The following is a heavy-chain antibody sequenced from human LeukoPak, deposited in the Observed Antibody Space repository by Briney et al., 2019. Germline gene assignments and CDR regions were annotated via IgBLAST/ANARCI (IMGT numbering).Heavy chain of an antibody. J-gene: IGHJ6*02. CDR3: ARRLSFVDMDV. V-gene: IGHV1-8*01. CDR1: GYTFTSYD. D-gene: IGHD2-21*01. CDR2: MNPNSGNT. Sequence: ASVKVSCKASGYTFTSYDINWVRQATGQGLEWMGWMNPNSGNTGYAQKFQDRVTMTRNTSISTAYMELSSLRSQDTAVYYCARRLSFVDMDVWGQGTTVTVSS.